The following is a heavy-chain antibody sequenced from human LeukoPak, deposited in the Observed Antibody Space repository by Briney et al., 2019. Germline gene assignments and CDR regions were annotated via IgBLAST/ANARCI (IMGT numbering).Heavy chain of an antibody. CDR2: VSYSGST. CDR3: ARDEYYDSSGYRNRWFDP. V-gene: IGHV4-59*11. J-gene: IGHJ5*02. CDR1: GGSISGQY. Sequence: SETLSLTCTVSGGSISGQYWSWIRQPPGKGLEWIGFVSYSGSTNYNPSLNGRVTISLDRSKNQFSLKLSSVTAADTAVYYCARDEYYDSSGYRNRWFDPWGQGTLVTVSS. D-gene: IGHD3-22*01.